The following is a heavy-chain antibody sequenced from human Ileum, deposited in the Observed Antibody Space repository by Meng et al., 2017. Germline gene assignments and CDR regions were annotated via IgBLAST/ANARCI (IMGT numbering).Heavy chain of an antibody. CDR2: IYYNGNT. J-gene: IGHJ4*02. D-gene: IGHD3-16*01. Sequence: QLQLQESGPGLVKPSETLSLTCAVSGDSIRYSSYYWGWVRQPPGQGLEWIGSIYYNGNTYYSPSLESRASISVDTSKNQFSLKLSSVTAADTAVYYCARPAVTTALGGFDYWGQGTLVTVSS. CDR3: ARPAVTTALGGFDY. V-gene: IGHV4-39*01. CDR1: GDSIRYSSYY.